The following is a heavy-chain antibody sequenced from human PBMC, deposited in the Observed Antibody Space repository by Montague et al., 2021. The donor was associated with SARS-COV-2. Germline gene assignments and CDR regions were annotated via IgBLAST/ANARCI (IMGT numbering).Heavy chain of an antibody. CDR3: ARVHCDGDCQVGP. D-gene: IGHD2-21*02. CDR1: VGSISNYY. V-gene: IGHV4-59*01. CDR2: IYDSGSA. J-gene: IGHJ5*02. Sequence: SETLSLTCTVSVGSISNYYWNWIRQFPGKGLEWIGYIYDSGSANYNPSLKSRSTISVGTSNNQSSLRLSSVTAADTAVYYCARVHCDGDCQVGPWGQGTLVTVSS.